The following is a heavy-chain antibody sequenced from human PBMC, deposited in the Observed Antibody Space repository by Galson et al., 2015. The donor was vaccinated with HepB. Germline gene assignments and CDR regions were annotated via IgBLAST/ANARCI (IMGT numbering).Heavy chain of an antibody. D-gene: IGHD2-8*02. J-gene: IGHJ5*02. CDR3: TTDVYYSTYWSWLDP. CDR1: GFPFNNAW. CDR2: IKSKTDGETT. Sequence: ASGFPFNNAWMTWVRQAPGMGLEWVGRIKSKTDGETTDYAAPVKGRFTISRDDSKNRLYLQMNSLKPEDTAVYYCTTDVYYSTYWSWLDPWGQGTLVTVSS. V-gene: IGHV3-15*01.